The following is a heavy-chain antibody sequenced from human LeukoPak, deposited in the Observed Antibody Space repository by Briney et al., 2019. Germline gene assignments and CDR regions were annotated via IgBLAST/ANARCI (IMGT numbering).Heavy chain of an antibody. D-gene: IGHD6-19*01. Sequence: GGSLRLSCAASGFTFSSYAMNWVRQAPGKGLEWVSLISGSGDSTDYADSVKGRFTISRDNAKNTLYLQINSLRADDTAVYYCAKRAVAGTGRGFDIWGQGTLVTVSS. CDR3: AKRAVAGTGRGFDI. J-gene: IGHJ3*02. CDR1: GFTFSSYA. CDR2: ISGSGDST. V-gene: IGHV3-23*01.